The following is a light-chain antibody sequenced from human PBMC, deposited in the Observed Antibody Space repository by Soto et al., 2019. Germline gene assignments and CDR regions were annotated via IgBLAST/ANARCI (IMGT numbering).Light chain of an antibody. Sequence: QSVLTQPASVSGSPGQSITISCTGTSSDVGGYNYVSWYQHHTGKAPKLIIYDVSNRPSGVSSRFSGSKSGNTASLTISGLQPEDEADYYCSSYTTSNTRQIVFGTGTKVTVL. CDR1: SSDVGGYNY. CDR3: SSYTTSNTRQIV. J-gene: IGLJ1*01. CDR2: DVS. V-gene: IGLV2-14*03.